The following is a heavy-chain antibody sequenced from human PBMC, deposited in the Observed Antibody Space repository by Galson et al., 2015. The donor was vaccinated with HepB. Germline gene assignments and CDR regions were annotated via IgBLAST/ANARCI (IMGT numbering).Heavy chain of an antibody. J-gene: IGHJ4*02. V-gene: IGHV3-23*01. D-gene: IGHD1-26*01. CDR1: GFTFSSYA. CDR3: AKDRPSWELLGAQLTDFDY. Sequence: SLRLSCAASGFTFSSYAMSWVRQAPGKGLEWVSAISGSGGSTYYADSVKGRFTISRDNSKNTLYLQMNSLRAEDTAVYYCAKDRPSWELLGAQLTDFDYWGQGTLVTVSS. CDR2: ISGSGGST.